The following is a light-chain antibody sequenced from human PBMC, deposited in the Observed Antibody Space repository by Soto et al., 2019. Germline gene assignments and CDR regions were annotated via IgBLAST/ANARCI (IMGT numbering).Light chain of an antibody. Sequence: QSVLTQPASVSGSPGQSIAISCTGTSSDVGKYSYVSWFQQYPGNAPKLMIYEVSNRPSGVSNRFSGSKSGNTASLTISGLQGEDEADYYCSSFTTSSTWVFGGGTKLTVL. J-gene: IGLJ3*02. CDR3: SSFTTSSTWV. V-gene: IGLV2-14*01. CDR1: SSDVGKYSY. CDR2: EVS.